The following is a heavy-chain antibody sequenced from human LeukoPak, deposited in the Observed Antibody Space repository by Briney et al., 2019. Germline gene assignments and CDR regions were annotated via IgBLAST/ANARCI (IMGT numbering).Heavy chain of an antibody. Sequence: SETLSLTCTVSGVSMSAYQWSRVRQSPEKGLEWIGCINTKGGTSYNPSLKSRVTTSVDTSKSQFSLRLTSVTAADTAVYYCATSNDAKIAPFDHWGQGAPVTVSS. CDR2: INTKGGT. V-gene: IGHV4-4*09. J-gene: IGHJ4*02. CDR1: GVSMSAYQ. D-gene: IGHD2-21*01. CDR3: ATSNDAKIAPFDH.